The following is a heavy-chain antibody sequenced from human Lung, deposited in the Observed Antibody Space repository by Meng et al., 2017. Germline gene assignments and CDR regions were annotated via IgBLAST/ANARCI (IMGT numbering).Heavy chain of an antibody. Sequence: QITLKESGPTLVKPTQTLTLTCTFSGFSLSASGVGVGWIRQPPGKALEWLALIYWDDDKRYSQSLKSRLAVTKDTSKNQVVLTMTNMDPVDTATYYCGHSLGNSGWSAEYFQHWGQGTLVTVSS. D-gene: IGHD6-19*01. CDR3: GHSLGNSGWSAEYFQH. CDR2: IYWDDDK. CDR1: GFSLSASGVG. V-gene: IGHV2-5*02. J-gene: IGHJ1*01.